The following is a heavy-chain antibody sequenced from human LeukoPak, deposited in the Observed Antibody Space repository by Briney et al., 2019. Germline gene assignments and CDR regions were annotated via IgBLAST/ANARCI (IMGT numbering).Heavy chain of an antibody. CDR3: ARYGVYRGMDV. D-gene: IGHD5-12*01. J-gene: IGHJ6*02. CDR1: GGSISGYY. CDR2: MYYSGRT. V-gene: IGHV4-59*01. Sequence: SETLSLTCTVSGGSISGYYWSWIRQPPGKGLEWIGYMYYSGRTSYNPSLRGRVTISVDTSKNQFSLKLSSVTAADTAVFYCARYGVYRGMDVWGQGTTVTVSS.